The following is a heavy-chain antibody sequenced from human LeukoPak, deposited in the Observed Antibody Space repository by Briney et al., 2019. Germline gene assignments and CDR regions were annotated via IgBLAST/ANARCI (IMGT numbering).Heavy chain of an antibody. V-gene: IGHV1-46*01. CDR3: ALYSSTWY. CDR2: ITPTGGST. J-gene: IGHJ4*02. Sequence: AAMKVSCKASGYTFTTYYIHWVRQASGQGLEWMGIITPTGGSTNYAQQFQGRVTMTRDTSTRTVLMELNSLRSEDTAVYYCALYSSTWYWGQGTLVTVSS. D-gene: IGHD6-13*01. CDR1: GYTFTTYY.